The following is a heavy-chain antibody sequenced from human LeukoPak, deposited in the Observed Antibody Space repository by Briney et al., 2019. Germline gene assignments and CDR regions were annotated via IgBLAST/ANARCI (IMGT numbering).Heavy chain of an antibody. J-gene: IGHJ4*02. CDR3: AKMRGGTSVTNYFDD. CDR1: GLTFSSYA. Sequence: GGSLRLSCAASGLTFSSYAVSWVRQAPGKGLEWVSGISAGVGGTYYADSVKGRFTMSRDNSKNTLYLQMNSLRVEDTAVYYCAKMRGGTSVTNYFDDWGQGTPVTVSS. V-gene: IGHV3-23*01. D-gene: IGHD4-17*01. CDR2: ISAGVGGT.